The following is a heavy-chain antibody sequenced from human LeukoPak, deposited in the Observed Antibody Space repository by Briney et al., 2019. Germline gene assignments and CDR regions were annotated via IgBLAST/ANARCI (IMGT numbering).Heavy chain of an antibody. V-gene: IGHV1-2*02. J-gene: IGHJ4*02. D-gene: IGHD1-26*01. CDR1: GYTFTGYY. CDR3: ARGRRILVGDTNAGDYFDY. Sequence: ASVKVSCKASGYTFTGYYMHWVRQAPGQGLEWMGWINPNSGGTNYAQKFQGRVTMTRDTSISTAYIELSRPRSDDTAVYYCARGRRILVGDTNAGDYFDYWGQGTLVTVSS. CDR2: INPNSGGT.